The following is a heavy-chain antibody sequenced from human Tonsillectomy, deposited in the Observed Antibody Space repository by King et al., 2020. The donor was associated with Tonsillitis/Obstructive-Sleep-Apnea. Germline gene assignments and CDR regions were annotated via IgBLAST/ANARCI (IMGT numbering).Heavy chain of an antibody. J-gene: IGHJ5*02. CDR3: TTDNWFDP. V-gene: IGHV3-15*01. CDR1: GFTFRNAW. CDR2: IKSKTDGGTT. Sequence: VQLVESGGGLVKPGGSLRLSCVVSGFTFRNAWMSWVRQAPGKGLEWVGRIKSKTDGGTTDYAAPVKGRFIISRDDSKNILYLQMNSLRTADTAVYYCTTDNWFDPWGQGTLVTVSS.